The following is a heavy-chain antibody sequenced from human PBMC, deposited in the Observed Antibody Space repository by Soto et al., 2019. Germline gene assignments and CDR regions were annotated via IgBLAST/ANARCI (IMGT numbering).Heavy chain of an antibody. D-gene: IGHD5-18*01. Sequence: QVQLVQSGAEVKKPGSSVKVSCKASGGTFSSYAISWVRQAPGQGLGWMGGIIPIFGTANYAQKFQGRVTITADESTSTAYMALSSLRSEDTAVYYCARDLRYSYGQLGYWGQGTLVTVSS. CDR1: GGTFSSYA. CDR3: ARDLRYSYGQLGY. J-gene: IGHJ4*02. CDR2: IIPIFGTA. V-gene: IGHV1-69*01.